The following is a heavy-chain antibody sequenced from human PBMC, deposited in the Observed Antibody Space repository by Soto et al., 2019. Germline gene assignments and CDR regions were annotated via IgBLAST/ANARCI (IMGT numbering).Heavy chain of an antibody. CDR2: IYYSGST. CDR3: ARQGLGATVTTRENYWYFDL. V-gene: IGHV4-31*03. J-gene: IGHJ2*01. Sequence: QVQLQESGPGLVKPSQTLSLTCTVSGGSISSGGYYWSWIRQHPGKGLEWIGYIYYSGSTYYNPSLKSRVTISVDTSRNQFSLKLSSVTAADTAVYYCARQGLGATVTTRENYWYFDLWGRGTLVTVSS. CDR1: GGSISSGGYY. D-gene: IGHD4-17*01.